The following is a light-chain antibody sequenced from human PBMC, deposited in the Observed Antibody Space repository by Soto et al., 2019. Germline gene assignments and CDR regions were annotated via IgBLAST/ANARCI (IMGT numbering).Light chain of an antibody. CDR2: EVN. CDR3: SSYTSSSTLDV. J-gene: IGLJ1*01. V-gene: IGLV2-8*01. CDR1: SSDVGAYNF. Sequence: QSVLTQPPSASGSPGQSVNISCTGTSSDVGAYNFVSWYQQHPGKAPKVIIYEVNKRPSGVPNRFAGSKSGNTASLTVSGLQAEYAADYYCSSYTSSSTLDVFGTGTKLTVL.